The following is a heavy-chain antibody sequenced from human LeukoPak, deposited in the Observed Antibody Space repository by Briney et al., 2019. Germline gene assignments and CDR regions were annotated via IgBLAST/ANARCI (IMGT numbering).Heavy chain of an antibody. D-gene: IGHD1-26*01. J-gene: IGHJ5*02. CDR3: AKTGLSGSYDWFDP. CDR1: GGSISSYY. V-gene: IGHV4-4*09. Sequence: SETLSLTCTVSGGSISSYYWSWIRQPPGKGLEWIGYIYTSGSTNYNPSLKSRVTISVDTSKNQFSLKLSSVTAADTAVYYWAKTGLSGSYDWFDPWGQGTLVTVSS. CDR2: IYTSGST.